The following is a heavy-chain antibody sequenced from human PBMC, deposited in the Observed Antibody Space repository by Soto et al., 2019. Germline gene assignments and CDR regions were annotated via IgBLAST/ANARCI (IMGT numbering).Heavy chain of an antibody. CDR3: AKDLYGDFDY. V-gene: IGHV3-23*01. CDR2: ISGSGGTT. D-gene: IGHD4-17*01. Sequence: GGFLRLSCAASGFTFDNYAMTWVRQAPGKGLEWVSTISGSGGTTYYADSVKGRFTISRDNSKNTLYLQMNSLSAEDTALYYCAKDLYGDFDYWGQGTLVTVSS. CDR1: GFTFDNYA. J-gene: IGHJ4*02.